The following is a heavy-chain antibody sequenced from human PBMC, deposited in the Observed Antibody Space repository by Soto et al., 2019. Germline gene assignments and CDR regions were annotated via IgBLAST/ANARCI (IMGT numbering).Heavy chain of an antibody. CDR1: GYTFTSYD. J-gene: IGHJ4*02. CDR2: MNPNSGNT. CDR3: ARDLSMITFGGVIVRFDY. D-gene: IGHD3-16*02. Sequence: ASVKVSCKASGYTFTSYDINWVRQATGQGLEWMGWMNPNSGNTNYAQKLQGRVTMTTDTSTSTAYMELRSLRSDDTAVYYCARDLSMITFGGVIVRFDYWGQGTLVTVSS. V-gene: IGHV1-8*01.